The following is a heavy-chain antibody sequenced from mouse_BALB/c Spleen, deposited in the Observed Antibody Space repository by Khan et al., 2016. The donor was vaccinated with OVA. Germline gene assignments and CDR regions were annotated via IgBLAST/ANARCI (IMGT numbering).Heavy chain of an antibody. V-gene: IGHV5-6*01. Sequence: EVELVESGGDLVKPGGSLKLSCAASGFTFSSYSMSWVRQTPDKRLEWVASISSGGDYTYYPDSVKGRFTISRDNAKNTPYLQMSDLKSVDTAMYYCADHVTGSCAYWGQGTLVTVSA. CDR2: ISSGGDYT. D-gene: IGHD4-1*01. CDR3: ADHVTGSCAY. CDR1: GFTFSSYS. J-gene: IGHJ3*01.